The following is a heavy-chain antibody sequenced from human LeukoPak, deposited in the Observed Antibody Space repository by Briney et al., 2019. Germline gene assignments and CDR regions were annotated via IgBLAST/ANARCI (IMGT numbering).Heavy chain of an antibody. D-gene: IGHD4-17*01. CDR2: IVVGSGHT. Sequence: ASVEVSCKASGFTFATSTMQWVRQARGQRLEWMGWIVVGSGHTNYAQKFQQRVTITRDMSTSTAYIYLSSLTSEDTALYYCAATLTVTTGSTYYGMDIWGQGATVTVSS. CDR3: AATLTVTTGSTYYGMDI. CDR1: GFTFATST. V-gene: IGHV1-58*02. J-gene: IGHJ6*02.